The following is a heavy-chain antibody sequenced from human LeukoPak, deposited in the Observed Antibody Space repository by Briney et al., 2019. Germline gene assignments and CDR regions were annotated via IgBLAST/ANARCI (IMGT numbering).Heavy chain of an antibody. CDR2: ISSSSNYI. CDR3: AREERDGYNYYWYFDL. J-gene: IGHJ2*01. D-gene: IGHD5-24*01. CDR1: GFTFSSYS. V-gene: IGHV3-21*01. Sequence: GGSLRLSCAASGFTFSSYSMNWGRQAPGKGLEWVSSISSSSNYIYYADSVKGRFTISRDNAKNSLYLQMNSLRAEDTAVYHCAREERDGYNYYWYFDLWGRGTLVTVSS.